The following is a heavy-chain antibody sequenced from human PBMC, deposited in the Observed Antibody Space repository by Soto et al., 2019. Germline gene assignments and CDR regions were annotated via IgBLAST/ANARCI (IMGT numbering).Heavy chain of an antibody. D-gene: IGHD2-21*01. CDR1: GFTFSSFG. CDR2: ISYDGKNK. CDR3: TKQGHVVVIASMDV. Sequence: GGSLRLSCAASGFTFSSFGMHWFRQAPGKGLEWVAVISYDGKNKYYADSVKGRFTISRDNSKNTLYLQMNSLRAEDTAVFYCTKQGHVVVIASMDVWGQGTTVTVS. V-gene: IGHV3-30*18. J-gene: IGHJ6*02.